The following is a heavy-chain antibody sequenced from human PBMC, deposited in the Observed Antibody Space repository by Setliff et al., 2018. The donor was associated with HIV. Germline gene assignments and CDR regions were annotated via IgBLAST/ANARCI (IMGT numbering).Heavy chain of an antibody. CDR2: TSHSGST. V-gene: IGHV4-38-2*02. CDR3: ANAGGXSFXXFIHDAIDL. D-gene: IGHD2-21*01. CDR1: GVSISSGYY. J-gene: IGHJ3*01. Sequence: SETLSLTCTVSGVSISSGYYGGWIRQPPGKGLEWVASTSHSGSTYYNPSLKSRVTISVDTSTNQFSLKLTSVTAXXTAVYYCANAGGXSFXXFIHDAIDLWGQGTMVTVSS.